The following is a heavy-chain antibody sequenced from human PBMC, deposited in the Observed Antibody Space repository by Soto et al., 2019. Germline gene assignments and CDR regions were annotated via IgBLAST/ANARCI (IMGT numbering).Heavy chain of an antibody. CDR3: ARDRSSSSGGWFDP. CDR2: IYYSGST. D-gene: IGHD6-6*01. J-gene: IGHJ5*02. V-gene: IGHV4-59*01. Sequence: SETLSLTCTVSGGSISSYYWSWIRQPPGKGLEWIGYIYYSGSTNYNPSLKSRVTISVDTSKNQFSLKLSSVTAADTAVYYCARDRSSSSGGWFDPWGQGTLVTVSS. CDR1: GGSISSYY.